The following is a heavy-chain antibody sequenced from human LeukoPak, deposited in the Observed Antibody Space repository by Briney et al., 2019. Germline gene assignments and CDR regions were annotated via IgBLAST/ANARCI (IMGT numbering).Heavy chain of an antibody. V-gene: IGHV4-34*01. D-gene: IGHD2-2*01. CDR2: INHSGST. CDR3: ARRYCDDTSCRFDY. J-gene: IGHJ4*02. Sequence: SETLSLTCAVYGVSFTGYYWSWIRQPPEKGLEWIGEINHSGSTNYNPSLRSRVTMSVDASKNQFSLKLSSVTAADTTVYYCARRYCDDTSCRFDYWGRGTLVTVSS. CDR1: GVSFTGYY.